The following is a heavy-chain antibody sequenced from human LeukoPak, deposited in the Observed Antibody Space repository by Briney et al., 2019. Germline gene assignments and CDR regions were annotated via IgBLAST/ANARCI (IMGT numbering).Heavy chain of an antibody. D-gene: IGHD6-19*01. CDR3: AGPIPSPYSSGWYDY. V-gene: IGHV1-18*01. Sequence: GASVKVSCKASGYTFTSYGISWVRQAPGQGLEWMGWISAYNGNTNDAQKLQGRVTMTTDTSTSTAYMELRSLRSDDTAVYYCAGPIPSPYSSGWYDYWGQGTLVTVSS. J-gene: IGHJ4*02. CDR2: ISAYNGNT. CDR1: GYTFTSYG.